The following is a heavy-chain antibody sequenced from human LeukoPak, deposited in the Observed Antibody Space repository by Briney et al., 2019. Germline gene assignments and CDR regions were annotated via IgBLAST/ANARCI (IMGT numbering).Heavy chain of an antibody. Sequence: SVKVSCKASGGTFSSYAISWVRQAPGQGLEWMGGIIPIFSTANYAQKFQGRVTITTDESTSTAYMELSSLRSEDTAVYYCARDGGSSTIFGVVIPYFDYWGQGTLVTVSS. CDR3: ARDGGSSTIFGVVIPYFDY. D-gene: IGHD3-3*01. J-gene: IGHJ4*02. CDR2: IIPIFSTA. CDR1: GGTFSSYA. V-gene: IGHV1-69*05.